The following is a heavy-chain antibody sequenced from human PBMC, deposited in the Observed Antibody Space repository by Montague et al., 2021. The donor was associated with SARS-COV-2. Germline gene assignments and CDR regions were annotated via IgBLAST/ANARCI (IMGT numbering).Heavy chain of an antibody. Sequence: TLSLTCSVSGGSISSGTYYWTWIRQRPGKGLEWIGYIFYSGSTYYNPSLKSRVTISADTSKNHFSLRLNSVTAADTAVYYCARVRLLPYFDYWGQGTLVTVSS. CDR2: IFYSGST. D-gene: IGHD2-21*02. V-gene: IGHV4-31*03. CDR3: ARVRLLPYFDY. J-gene: IGHJ4*02. CDR1: GGSISSGTYY.